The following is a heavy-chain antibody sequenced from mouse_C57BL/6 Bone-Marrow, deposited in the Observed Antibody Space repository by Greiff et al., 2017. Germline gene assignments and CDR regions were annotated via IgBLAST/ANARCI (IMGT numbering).Heavy chain of an antibody. CDR1: GYTFTSYW. D-gene: IGHD1-1*01. CDR2: IHPNSGST. Sequence: QVQLQQPGAELVKPGASVKLSCKASGYTFTSYWMHWVKQRPGQGLEWIGMIHPNSGSTNYNEKFKSKATLTVDKSSSTAYMQLSSLTSEDSAVYYWASRIYYYGSSYYWGQGTTLTVSS. J-gene: IGHJ2*01. V-gene: IGHV1-64*01. CDR3: ASRIYYYGSSYY.